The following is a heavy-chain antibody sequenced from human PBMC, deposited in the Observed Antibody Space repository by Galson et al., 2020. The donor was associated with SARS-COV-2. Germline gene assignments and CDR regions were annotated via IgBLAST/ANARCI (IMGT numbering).Heavy chain of an antibody. CDR1: GGSISSYY. CDR2: IYYSGST. D-gene: IGHD5-18*01. V-gene: IGHV4-59*08. J-gene: IGHJ4*02. Sequence: SETLSLTCTVSGGSISSYYWSWIRQPPGKGLEWIGYIYYSGSTNYNPSLKSRVTISVDTSKNQFSLKLSSVTAADTAVYYCARHRQGYSYGFEVGEYYFDYWGQGTLVTVSS. CDR3: ARHRQGYSYGFEVGEYYFDY.